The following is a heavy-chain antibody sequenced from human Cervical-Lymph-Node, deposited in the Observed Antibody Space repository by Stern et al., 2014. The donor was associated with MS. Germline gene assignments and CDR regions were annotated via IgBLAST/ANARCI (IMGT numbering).Heavy chain of an antibody. Sequence: EVHLVESGGGLLQPGGSLRLSCAASGFTFSNYWMHWVRQAPGKGLVWVSYIKSDGSNTGYADSVKGRLTISRDNAKNTLYLQMNSLRAEDTAVYYCARAGGYNAFDIWGQGTMVTVSS. CDR2: IKSDGSNT. V-gene: IGHV3-74*02. D-gene: IGHD5-24*01. CDR1: GFTFSNYW. CDR3: ARAGGYNAFDI. J-gene: IGHJ3*02.